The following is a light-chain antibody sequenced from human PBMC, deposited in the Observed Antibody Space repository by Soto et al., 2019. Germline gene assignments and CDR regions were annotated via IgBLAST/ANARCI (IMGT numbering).Light chain of an antibody. Sequence: LTHSPCTLSFYPGERATLSCRASQSVSSTYLAWYQQKPGQAPRLLIYGASSRATGIPDRFSGSGSGTDFTLTISRLQAEDFAVYYCEQYGTSPETFGPGTKVDI. CDR3: EQYGTSPET. J-gene: IGKJ3*01. CDR1: QSVSSTY. V-gene: IGKV3-20*01. CDR2: GAS.